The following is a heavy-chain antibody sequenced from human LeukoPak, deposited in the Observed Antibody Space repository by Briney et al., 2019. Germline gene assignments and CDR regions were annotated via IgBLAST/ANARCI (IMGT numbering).Heavy chain of an antibody. CDR1: GYIFTSYY. CDR2: INPNSGGT. Sequence: ASVKDSCKASGYIFTSYYMHWVRQAPGQGLEWMGWINPNSGGTNYAQKFQGRVTMTRDTSIRTAYMELGRLTSNDTAVYYCARAVESVTTIHYWGQGTLVTVSS. CDR3: ARAVESVTTIHY. J-gene: IGHJ4*02. D-gene: IGHD2-21*02. V-gene: IGHV1-2*02.